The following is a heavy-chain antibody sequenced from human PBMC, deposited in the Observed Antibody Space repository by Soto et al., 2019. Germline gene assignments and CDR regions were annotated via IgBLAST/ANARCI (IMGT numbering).Heavy chain of an antibody. Sequence: PGGSLRLSCAASGFTFSGYYMSWIRQAPGKGLEWVSYISSSSYTNYADSVKGRFTISRDNAKNSLYLQMNSLRAEDTAVYYCARDRQLYYDYVWGSYRYDAFDIWGQGTMVTVSS. D-gene: IGHD3-16*02. CDR3: ARDRQLYYDYVWGSYRYDAFDI. J-gene: IGHJ3*02. CDR1: GFTFSGYY. CDR2: ISSSSYT. V-gene: IGHV3-11*06.